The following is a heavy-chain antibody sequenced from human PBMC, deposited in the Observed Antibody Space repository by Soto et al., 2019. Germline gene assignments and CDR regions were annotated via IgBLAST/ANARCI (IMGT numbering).Heavy chain of an antibody. Sequence: ALVKVSCKASGYTFTGYYMHWVRQAPGQGFEWMGRISPKSGGTNYAQKFQGRVAMTWDTSLNTAYMELSSLISEDTAVYYCARPPGYISDWYYFDLWGQGTLVTVSS. J-gene: IGHJ4*02. V-gene: IGHV1-2*02. CDR1: GYTFTGYY. CDR2: ISPKSGGT. CDR3: ARPPGYISDWYYFDL. D-gene: IGHD6-19*01.